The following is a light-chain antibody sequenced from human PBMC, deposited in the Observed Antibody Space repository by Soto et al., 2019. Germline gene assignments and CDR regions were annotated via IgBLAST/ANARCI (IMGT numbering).Light chain of an antibody. V-gene: IGKV3-15*01. CDR2: GAS. J-gene: IGKJ1*01. Sequence: EIVLTQSPSTLSVSAGERATLSCGASQSVSSNLAWYQQKPGQAPRLLIYGASTRATGIPASFSGSGSGTEFTLTISSLQYEDFAVHYCQQYNNWPPWTFGQGTKVDIK. CDR1: QSVSSN. CDR3: QQYNNWPPWT.